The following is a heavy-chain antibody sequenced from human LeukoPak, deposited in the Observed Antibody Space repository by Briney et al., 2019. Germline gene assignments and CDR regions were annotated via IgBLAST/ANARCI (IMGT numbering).Heavy chain of an antibody. D-gene: IGHD3-9*01. CDR1: GYTFSTYD. Sequence: ASVKVSCKASGYTFSTYDINWVRQVTGQGPEWMGWMNPNSGKTGYSQKFQGRINLTRNTSISTAYMEVSSLRPEDTALYYCVRAAQEGRDGMTGTHTGNWFDPWGQGTLVTVSS. CDR2: MNPNSGKT. J-gene: IGHJ5*02. V-gene: IGHV1-8*01. CDR3: VRAAQEGRDGMTGTHTGNWFDP.